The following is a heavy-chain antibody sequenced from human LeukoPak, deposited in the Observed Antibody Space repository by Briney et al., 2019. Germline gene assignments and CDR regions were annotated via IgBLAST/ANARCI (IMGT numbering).Heavy chain of an antibody. CDR3: ARTLGYCSGGSCLYYYYYMDV. V-gene: IGHV4-39*01. CDR2: IYYSGST. Sequence: SETLSLTCTVSGGSISSSSYYWGWIRQPPGKGLEWIGSIYYSGSTYCNPSLKSRVTISVDTSKNQFSLKLSSVTAADTAVYYCARTLGYCSGGSCLYYYYYMDVWGKGTTVTVSS. J-gene: IGHJ6*03. CDR1: GGSISSSSYY. D-gene: IGHD2-15*01.